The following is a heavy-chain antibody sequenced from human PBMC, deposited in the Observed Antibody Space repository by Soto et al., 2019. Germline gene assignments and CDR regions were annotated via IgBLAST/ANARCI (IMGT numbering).Heavy chain of an antibody. J-gene: IGHJ4*02. V-gene: IGHV1-18*01. CDR3: ARGGTPSDY. CDR2: ISAYNGNT. CDR1: GYTFTNFG. Sequence: QVQLVQSGAEVKKPGASVKVSCKTSGYTFTNFGLSWVRQAPGQGLEWMGWISAYNGNTNYAQNFQGRVTMTTDTSTRTAYMELRSLRTDDPGVYYCARGGTPSDYWGKGTLVTVSP.